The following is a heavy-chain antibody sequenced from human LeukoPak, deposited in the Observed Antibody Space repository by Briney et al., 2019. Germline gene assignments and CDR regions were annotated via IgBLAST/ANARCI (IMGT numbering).Heavy chain of an antibody. CDR3: ARDSITIFGVINY. D-gene: IGHD3-3*01. CDR1: GFTFRSYS. J-gene: IGHJ4*02. CDR2: ISSGSTTI. V-gene: IGHV3-48*01. Sequence: GGSLRLSCAASGFTFRSYSMNWVRQAPGKGLEWVSYISSGSTTIYYADSVKGRFAISRDNAKNSLYLQMNSLRAEDTAVYYCARDSITIFGVINYWGQGTLVTVSS.